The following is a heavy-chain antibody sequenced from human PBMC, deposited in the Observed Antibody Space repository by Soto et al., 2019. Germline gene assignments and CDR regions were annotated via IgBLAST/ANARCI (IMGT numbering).Heavy chain of an antibody. D-gene: IGHD1-26*01. CDR1: GGSISSGGYS. J-gene: IGHJ4*02. V-gene: IGHV4-30-2*01. CDR2: IYHSGST. Sequence: QLQLQESGSGLVKPSQTLSLTCAVSGGSISSGGYSWSWIRQPPGKGLEWIGYIYHSGSTYYNASLRSRVSIALASSKNQFSLNLRSVTAADTAVYYCASRGRYRTFDYWGQGTLVTVSS. CDR3: ASRGRYRTFDY.